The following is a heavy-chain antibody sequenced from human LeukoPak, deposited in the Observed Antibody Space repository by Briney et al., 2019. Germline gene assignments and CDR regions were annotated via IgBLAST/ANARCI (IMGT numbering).Heavy chain of an antibody. CDR2: IIPILGIA. V-gene: IGHV1-69*04. Sequence: GASVKVSCKASGGTFSSYAISWVRQAPGQGLEWMGRIIPILGIANYAQKFQGRVTITADKSTSTAYMELSSLRSEDTAVYYCARHGPIYDSSGSSWFDPWGQGTLVTVSS. CDR3: ARHGPIYDSSGSSWFDP. J-gene: IGHJ5*02. D-gene: IGHD3-22*01. CDR1: GGTFSSYA.